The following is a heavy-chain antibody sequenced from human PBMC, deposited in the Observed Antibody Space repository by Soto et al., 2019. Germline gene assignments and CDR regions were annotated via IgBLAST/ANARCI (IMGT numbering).Heavy chain of an antibody. V-gene: IGHV4-30-4*01. CDR1: GGSISSGDYS. Sequence: SETLSLTCTVSGGSISSGDYSWSWIRQPPGKGLEWIGYIYYSGSTYYNPSLTSRVTISVDTSKNQFSLKLSSVTAADTAVYYCARVEINWFDPWGQGTLVTVSS. CDR2: IYYSGST. J-gene: IGHJ5*02. D-gene: IGHD1-1*01. CDR3: ARVEINWFDP.